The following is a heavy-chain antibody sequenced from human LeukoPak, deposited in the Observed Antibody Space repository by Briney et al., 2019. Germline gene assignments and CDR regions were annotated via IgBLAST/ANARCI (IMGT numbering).Heavy chain of an antibody. J-gene: IGHJ4*02. CDR2: ISYDGSNK. V-gene: IGHV3-30-3*01. Sequence: GGSLRLSCAASGFTFSSYAMHWVRQAPGKGLEWVAVISYDGSNKYYADSVKGRFTISRDNSKNTLYLQMNSLRAEDTAVYYCARAERGSHFKDWGQGTLVTVSS. D-gene: IGHD1-26*01. CDR1: GFTFSSYA. CDR3: ARAERGSHFKD.